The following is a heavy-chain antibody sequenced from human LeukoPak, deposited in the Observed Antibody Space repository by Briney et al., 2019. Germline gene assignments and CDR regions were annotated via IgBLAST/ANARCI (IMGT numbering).Heavy chain of an antibody. CDR1: GFTFSSYA. D-gene: IGHD3-10*01. V-gene: IGHV3-30-3*01. Sequence: GGSLRLSCAASGFTFSSYAMHWVRQAPGKGLEWVAVISYDGSNKYYADSVKGRFTISRDNSKNTLYLQMNSLRAEDTAVYYCARTYYYGSGSRPNFDYWGQGTLVTVSS. CDR2: ISYDGSNK. J-gene: IGHJ4*02. CDR3: ARTYYYGSGSRPNFDY.